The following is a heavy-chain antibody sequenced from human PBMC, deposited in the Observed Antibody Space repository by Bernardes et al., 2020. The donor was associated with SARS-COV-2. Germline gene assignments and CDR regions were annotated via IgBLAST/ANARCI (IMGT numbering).Heavy chain of an antibody. Sequence: ASMKVSCKASGYTFTSYDINWVRQATGQGLEWMGWMNPNSGNTGYAQKFQGRVTMTRNTSISTAYMELSSLRSEDTAVYYCARGLYYDFWSGYYRVMEYYYYGMDVWGQGTTVTVSS. V-gene: IGHV1-8*01. D-gene: IGHD3-3*01. CDR1: GYTFTSYD. CDR3: ARGLYYDFWSGYYRVMEYYYYGMDV. CDR2: MNPNSGNT. J-gene: IGHJ6*02.